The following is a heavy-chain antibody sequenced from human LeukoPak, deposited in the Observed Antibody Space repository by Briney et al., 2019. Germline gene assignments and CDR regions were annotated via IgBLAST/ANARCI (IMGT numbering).Heavy chain of an antibody. V-gene: IGHV4-59*12. Sequence: SETLSLTCTVSGGSISSYYWNWIRQPPGKGLEWVGYIYYSGSTNYNPSLKSRVTISVDTSKNQFSLKLSSVTAADTAVYYCARGGSIAVAGTNYYYYYMDVWGKGTTVTVSS. CDR2: IYYSGST. CDR1: GGSISSYY. CDR3: ARGGSIAVAGTNYYYYYMDV. J-gene: IGHJ6*03. D-gene: IGHD6-19*01.